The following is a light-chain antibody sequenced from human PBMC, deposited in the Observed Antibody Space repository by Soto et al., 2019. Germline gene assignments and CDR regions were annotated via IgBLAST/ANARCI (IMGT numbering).Light chain of an antibody. J-gene: IGKJ1*01. Sequence: EIVMTQSPATLSVSPGERATLSCRASQSVSSNLAWYQQKPGQAPRLLIYGASTRATGIPARISGSGSGTEFTLTISSLQSEDFAVYYCQQYNNWPGTFGQGTKV. CDR3: QQYNNWPGT. V-gene: IGKV3-15*01. CDR2: GAS. CDR1: QSVSSN.